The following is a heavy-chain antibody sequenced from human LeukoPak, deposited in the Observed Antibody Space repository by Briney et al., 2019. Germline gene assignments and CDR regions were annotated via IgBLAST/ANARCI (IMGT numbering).Heavy chain of an antibody. D-gene: IGHD3-9*01. CDR1: GFTFSSYG. CDR3: AKDLLRYFDWLRNYFDY. Sequence: PGGSLRLSCAASGFTFSSYGMHWVRQAPGKGLEWVAFLRYDGRNKYYADSVKRRFTISRDNSKNTLYLQMNSLRAEDTAVYYCAKDLLRYFDWLRNYFDYWGQGTLVTVSS. CDR2: LRYDGRNK. V-gene: IGHV3-30*02. J-gene: IGHJ4*02.